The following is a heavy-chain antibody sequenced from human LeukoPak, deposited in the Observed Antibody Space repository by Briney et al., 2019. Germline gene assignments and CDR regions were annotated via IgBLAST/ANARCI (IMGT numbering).Heavy chain of an antibody. J-gene: IGHJ3*02. CDR2: IYYSGST. V-gene: IGHV4-59*08. Sequence: PSETLSLTCTVSGGSISSYYWSWIRQPPGKGLEWIGYIYYSGSTNYNPSLKSRLTISVDTSKNQFSLKLSSVTAADTAVYYCARRGVGIAVAGDAFDIWGQGTMVTVSS. CDR3: ARRGVGIAVAGDAFDI. D-gene: IGHD6-19*01. CDR1: GGSISSYY.